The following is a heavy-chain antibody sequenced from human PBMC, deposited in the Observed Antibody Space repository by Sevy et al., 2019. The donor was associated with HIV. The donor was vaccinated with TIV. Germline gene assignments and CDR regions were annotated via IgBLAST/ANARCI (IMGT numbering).Heavy chain of an antibody. CDR3: VSDDRPSGWLFDF. V-gene: IGHV3-7*01. CDR1: GFSFRSYW. J-gene: IGHJ4*02. CDR2: INRDESAM. D-gene: IGHD6-19*01. Sequence: GGSLRLSCAASGFSFRSYWMTWVRQAPGKGLEWVANINRDESAMNYVDSVKGRFTISRDNAKNLLYLQINSLRVDDTAVYYCVSDDRPSGWLFDFWGSGAQVSVSS.